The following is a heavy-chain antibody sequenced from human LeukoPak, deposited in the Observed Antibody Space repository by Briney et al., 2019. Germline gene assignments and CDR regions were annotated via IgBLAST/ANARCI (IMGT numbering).Heavy chain of an antibody. CDR3: ARQHYDSSDLFDY. CDR1: GGSISSDY. CDR2: IYYSGST. V-gene: IGHV4-59*08. D-gene: IGHD3-22*01. J-gene: IGHJ4*02. Sequence: SETLSLACTVSGGSISSDYWSWIRQPPGKGLEWIGYIYYSGSTKYNPSLKSRVTISRDTSKNQFSLKLSSVTAADTAVYYCARQHYDSSDLFDYWGQGTLVTVSS.